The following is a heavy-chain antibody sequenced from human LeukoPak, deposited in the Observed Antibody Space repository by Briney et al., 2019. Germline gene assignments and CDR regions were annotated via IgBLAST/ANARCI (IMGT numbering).Heavy chain of an antibody. J-gene: IGHJ4*02. CDR1: GFTFSSYE. Sequence: GGSLRLSCAASGFTFSSYEMNWVRQAPGKGLEWVSYISSSGSTIYYADPLKGRFTISRDNAKNSLYLQMNSLRAEDTAVYYCASQYSSGWPPDYWGQGTLVTVSS. V-gene: IGHV3-48*03. CDR3: ASQYSSGWPPDY. D-gene: IGHD6-19*01. CDR2: ISSSGSTI.